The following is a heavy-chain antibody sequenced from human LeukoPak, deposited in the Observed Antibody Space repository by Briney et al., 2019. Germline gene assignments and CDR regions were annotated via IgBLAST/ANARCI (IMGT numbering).Heavy chain of an antibody. Sequence: PSETLSLTCAVYGGSFSGYYWSWIRQPPGKGLEWIGEINHSGSTNYNPSLKSRVTISVDTSKNQFSLKLSSMTAADTAVYYCARQRRNVLRYFDWLSEADYWGQGTLVTVSS. D-gene: IGHD3-9*01. CDR1: GGSFSGYY. J-gene: IGHJ4*02. CDR2: INHSGST. V-gene: IGHV4-34*01. CDR3: ARQRRNVLRYFDWLSEADY.